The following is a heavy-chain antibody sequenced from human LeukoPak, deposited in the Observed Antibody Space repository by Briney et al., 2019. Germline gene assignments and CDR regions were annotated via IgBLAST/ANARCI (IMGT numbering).Heavy chain of an antibody. D-gene: IGHD2-15*01. Sequence: TSETLSLTCAVSGYSISSGYYWGWIRQPPGKGLEWIGSIYHSGSTYYNPSLKSRVTISVVTSKNQFSLKLSSVTAADTAVYYCARAGYCSGGSCYFTRWGQGTLVTVSS. CDR1: GYSISSGYY. CDR3: ARAGYCSGGSCYFTR. CDR2: IYHSGST. J-gene: IGHJ4*02. V-gene: IGHV4-38-2*01.